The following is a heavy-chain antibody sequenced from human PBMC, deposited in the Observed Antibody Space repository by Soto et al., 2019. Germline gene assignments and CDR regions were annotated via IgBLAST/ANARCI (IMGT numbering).Heavy chain of an antibody. Sequence: GGSLRLSCAASGFTFSSYWMSWVRQAPGKGLGWVANIKQDGSEKYYVDSVKGRFTISRDNAKNSLYLQMNSLRAEDTAVYYCARFYYGSGSYYINPYYYGMDVWGQGTTVTVSS. CDR2: IKQDGSEK. CDR1: GFTFSSYW. V-gene: IGHV3-7*03. J-gene: IGHJ6*02. CDR3: ARFYYGSGSYYINPYYYGMDV. D-gene: IGHD3-10*01.